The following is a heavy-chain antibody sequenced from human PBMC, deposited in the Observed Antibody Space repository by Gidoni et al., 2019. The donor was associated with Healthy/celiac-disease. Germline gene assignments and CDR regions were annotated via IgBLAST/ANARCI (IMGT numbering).Heavy chain of an antibody. CDR3: ARDWVQLWWSLDY. CDR2: INPSGGST. D-gene: IGHD5-18*01. V-gene: IGHV1-46*01. Sequence: QVKLVQSGAELKKPGASVTVSCKASGYTFTSYYMHWVRQAPGQGLEWMGIINPSGGSTSYAQKCQGRVTMTRDTSTSTVYMELSSLRSEDTAVYYCARDWVQLWWSLDYWGQGTLVTVSS. CDR1: GYTFTSYY. J-gene: IGHJ4*02.